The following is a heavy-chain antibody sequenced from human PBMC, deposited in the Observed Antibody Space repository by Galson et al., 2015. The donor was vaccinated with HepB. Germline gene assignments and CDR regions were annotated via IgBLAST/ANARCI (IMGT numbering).Heavy chain of an antibody. Sequence: SLRLSCAASGFTFSSCAMSWVRQAPGKGLEWVSTISTTGGSTYYSDSVRGRFTISRDNSKNTLYLQMNSLRAEDTAVYYCAKRGDSPDKRALDYWGQGTLVTVSS. D-gene: IGHD3-22*01. CDR3: AKRGDSPDKRALDY. CDR1: GFTFSSCA. V-gene: IGHV3-23*01. J-gene: IGHJ4*02. CDR2: ISTTGGST.